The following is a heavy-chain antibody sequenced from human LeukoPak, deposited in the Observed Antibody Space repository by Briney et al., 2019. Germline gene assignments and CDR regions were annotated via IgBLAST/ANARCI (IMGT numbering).Heavy chain of an antibody. CDR2: IYSGGST. CDR3: ARDNYYDSSGYYAFDI. CDR1: GFTVSSNY. J-gene: IGHJ3*02. D-gene: IGHD3-22*01. V-gene: IGHV3-53*01. Sequence: GGSLRLSCAASGFTVSSNYMSWVRQAPGKGLEWVSVIYSGGSTYYADSVKGRFTISRDNSKNTLYLQMNSLRAEDTAVYYCARDNYYDSSGYYAFDIWGQGTMVTVSS.